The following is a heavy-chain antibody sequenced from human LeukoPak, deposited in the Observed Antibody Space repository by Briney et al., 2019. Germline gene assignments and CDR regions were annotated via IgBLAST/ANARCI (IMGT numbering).Heavy chain of an antibody. CDR2: INPNSGGT. V-gene: IGHV1-2*02. CDR1: GGTFSSYA. CDR3: ARDGPEYNWNYPPLV. Sequence: ASVKVSCKTSGGTFSSYAISWVRQAPGQGLEWMGWINPNSGGTNYAQKFHGRVTMTRDTSISTAYMELSRLRSDDTAVYYCARDGPEYNWNYPPLVWGKGTTVTVSS. J-gene: IGHJ6*04. D-gene: IGHD1-7*01.